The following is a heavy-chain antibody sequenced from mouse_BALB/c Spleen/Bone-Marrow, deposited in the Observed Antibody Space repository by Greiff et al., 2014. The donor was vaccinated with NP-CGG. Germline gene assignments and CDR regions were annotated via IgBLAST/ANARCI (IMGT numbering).Heavy chain of an antibody. CDR3: ARRMITFAY. D-gene: IGHD2-4*01. CDR2: IHPGSGNT. V-gene: IGHV1-63*01. Sequence: QVQLQQPGAELVRPGTSVKISCKASGYAFTNYWLGWVKQRPGHGLEWIGDIHPGSGNTYYNEKFKGKATLTADKSSSTAYMQLSSLTSEDSAVYFCARRMITFAYWGQGTLVTVSA. CDR1: GYAFTNYW. J-gene: IGHJ3*01.